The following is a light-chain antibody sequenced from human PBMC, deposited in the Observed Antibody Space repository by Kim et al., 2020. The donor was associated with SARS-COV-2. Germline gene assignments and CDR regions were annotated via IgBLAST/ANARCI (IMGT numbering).Light chain of an antibody. V-gene: IGLV1-51*01. CDR1: SNNVGDNY. J-gene: IGLJ1*01. CDR2: GNN. Sequence: GQKITTSSGGSSNNVGDNYVSWYQQLPGTAPKLLIYGNNKRPSGIPDRFSGSKSGTSATLGITGLQAGDEADYYCGTWDSSLSAVVFGTGTKVTVL. CDR3: GTWDSSLSAVV.